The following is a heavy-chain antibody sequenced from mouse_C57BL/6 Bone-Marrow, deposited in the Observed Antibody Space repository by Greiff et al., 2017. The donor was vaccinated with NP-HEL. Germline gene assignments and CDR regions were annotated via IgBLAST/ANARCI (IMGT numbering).Heavy chain of an antibody. D-gene: IGHD2-3*01. CDR3: ARKAPDGYWYFDV. V-gene: IGHV1-52*01. J-gene: IGHJ1*03. Sequence: QVQLQQSGAELVRPGSSVKLSCKASGYTFTSYWMHWVKQRPIQGLEWIGNIDPSDSETHYNQKFKDKATLTVDKSSSTAYMQLSSLTSEDSAVYYCARKAPDGYWYFDVWGTGTTVTVSS. CDR1: GYTFTSYW. CDR2: IDPSDSET.